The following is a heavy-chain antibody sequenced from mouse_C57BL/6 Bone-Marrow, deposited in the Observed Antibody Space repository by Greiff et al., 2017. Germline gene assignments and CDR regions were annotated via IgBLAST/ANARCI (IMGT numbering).Heavy chain of an antibody. V-gene: IGHV5-6*01. D-gene: IGHD2-3*01. Sequence: EVKLMESGGDLVKPGGSLKLSCAASGFTFSSYGMSWVRQTPDKRLEWVATISSGGSYTYYPDSVKGRFTISSDNAKNTLYLQMSSLKSEDTAMYYCARHDGYYVGFAYWGQGTLVTVSA. CDR3: ARHDGYYVGFAY. J-gene: IGHJ3*01. CDR2: ISSGGSYT. CDR1: GFTFSSYG.